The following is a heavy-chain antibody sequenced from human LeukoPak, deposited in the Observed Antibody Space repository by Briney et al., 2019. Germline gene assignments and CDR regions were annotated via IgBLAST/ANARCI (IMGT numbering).Heavy chain of an antibody. J-gene: IGHJ4*02. CDR3: ARGIRLVRGVITPNFDY. Sequence: GESLKISGEGSGYSFTNYWIAWVRQMPGKGLELMGIIYPVDADATYRPSFKGKVTISTEKSIGTAYLQWSSLKASDTAMYYCARGIRLVRGVITPNFDYWGQGTLVTVSS. V-gene: IGHV5-51*01. CDR2: IYPVDADA. CDR1: GYSFTNYW. D-gene: IGHD3-10*01.